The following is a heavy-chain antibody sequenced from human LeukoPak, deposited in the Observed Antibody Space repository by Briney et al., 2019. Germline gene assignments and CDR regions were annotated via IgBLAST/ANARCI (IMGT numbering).Heavy chain of an antibody. D-gene: IGHD1-26*01. Sequence: ASVKVSCKASGYTFTDYHMHWVRQAPGQGLEWMGWINPDSPDSGGTNYAPNFQGRVTMTRDTSISTAYMELSRLISDDTAVYYCARDRLGADAFDIWGQGTMVTVSS. CDR1: GYTFTDYH. J-gene: IGHJ3*02. CDR2: INPDSPDSGGT. CDR3: ARDRLGADAFDI. V-gene: IGHV1-2*02.